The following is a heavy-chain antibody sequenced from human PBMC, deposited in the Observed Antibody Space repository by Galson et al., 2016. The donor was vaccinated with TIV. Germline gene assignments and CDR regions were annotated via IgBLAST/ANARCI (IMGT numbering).Heavy chain of an antibody. CDR3: ARYIWSPRYFDS. D-gene: IGHD1-20*01. V-gene: IGHV1-2*02. Sequence: SVKVSCKASGYSFTGNYMHWVRRAPGQGLEWMGWLNPATGGTKYSQKFQGRVTMTRDTSITTAYLELSRLQSDDTAVYYCARYIWSPRYFDSWGQGTLVTVSS. CDR1: GYSFTGNY. J-gene: IGHJ4*02. CDR2: LNPATGGT.